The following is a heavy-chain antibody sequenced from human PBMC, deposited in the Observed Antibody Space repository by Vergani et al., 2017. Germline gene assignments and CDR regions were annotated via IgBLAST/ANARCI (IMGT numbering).Heavy chain of an antibody. Sequence: QVQLVESGGGVVQPGRSLRLSCAASGFTFSSYDMHWVRQAPGKGLEWLAVISYDGSDKYYADSVKGRFTISRDNSKNTLYLQMNSLRAEDTAVYYCAMGSSFDYWGQGTLVTVSS. J-gene: IGHJ4*02. CDR1: GFTFSSYD. CDR2: ISYDGSDK. CDR3: AMGSSFDY. V-gene: IGHV3-30*03. D-gene: IGHD2-2*01.